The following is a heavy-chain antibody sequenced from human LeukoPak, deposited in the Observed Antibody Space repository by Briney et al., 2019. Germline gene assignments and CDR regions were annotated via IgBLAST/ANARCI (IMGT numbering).Heavy chain of an antibody. CDR3: ARGGFESCSAGSCLLGNY. Sequence: SETLSLTCTVSRGSISPYYWSWIPQSPGKGLEWIGYIYYIGTTNYNPSLQSRVTMSVDTSTNQFTLNLASVTAADTAVYYCARGGFESCSAGSCLLGNYWGQGILVAVSS. CDR2: IYYIGTT. J-gene: IGHJ4*02. V-gene: IGHV4-59*01. CDR1: RGSISPYY. D-gene: IGHD2-15*01.